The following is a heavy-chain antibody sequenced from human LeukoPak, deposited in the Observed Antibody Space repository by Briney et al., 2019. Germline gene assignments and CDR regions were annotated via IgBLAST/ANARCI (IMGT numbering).Heavy chain of an antibody. CDR3: ARDSKALIPAASEKGDY. V-gene: IGHV3-11*04. Sequence: GGSLRLSCAASGFTFSDYYMSWIRQAPGKGLEWVSYISSSGSTIYYADSVKGRFTFSRDNAKNSLYLQMNSLRAEDTAVYYCARDSKALIPAASEKGDYWGQGTLVTVSS. J-gene: IGHJ4*02. D-gene: IGHD2-2*01. CDR2: ISSSGSTI. CDR1: GFTFSDYY.